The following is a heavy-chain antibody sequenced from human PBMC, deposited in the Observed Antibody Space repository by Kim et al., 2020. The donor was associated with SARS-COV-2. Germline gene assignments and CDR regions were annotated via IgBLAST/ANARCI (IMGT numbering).Heavy chain of an antibody. V-gene: IGHV3-21*01. CDR1: GFTPPPPP. CDR3: ASGRYYDIF. D-gene: IGHD3-9*01. Sequence: GGSLRLSCAASGFTPPPPPPPPLRPAPGKGLEWVSSISSSSSYIYYADSVKGRFTISRDNAKNSLYLQMNSLRAEDTAVYYCASGRYYDIFWGQGTMVTVSS. CDR2: ISSSSSYI. J-gene: IGHJ3*01.